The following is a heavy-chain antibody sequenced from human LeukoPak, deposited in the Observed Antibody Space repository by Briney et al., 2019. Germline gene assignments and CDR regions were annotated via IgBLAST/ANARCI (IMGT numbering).Heavy chain of an antibody. V-gene: IGHV3-11*01. CDR1: GFTFSEYY. CDR3: ASDPARDYYDSSGYFRWVDY. D-gene: IGHD3-22*01. Sequence: GGSLRLSCAASGFTFSEYYMSWIRQAPGEGLEWVSYIIGSGSTIYYADSVKGRFTISRDNTKNSLFLQMNSLRAEDTAVYYCASDPARDYYDSSGYFRWVDYWGQGTLVTVSS. J-gene: IGHJ4*02. CDR2: IIGSGSTI.